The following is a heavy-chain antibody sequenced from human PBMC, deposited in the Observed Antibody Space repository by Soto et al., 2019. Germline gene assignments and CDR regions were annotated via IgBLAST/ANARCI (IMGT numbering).Heavy chain of an antibody. CDR1: GFTFSSYA. D-gene: IGHD5-12*01. V-gene: IGHV3-30-3*01. Sequence: QVQLVESGGGVVQPGRSLRLSCAASGFTFSSYAMHWVRQAPGKGLEWVAVISYDGSNKYYADSVKGRFTISRDNSKNTLYLQMNSLRAEDTAVYYCALNSGYDIGGMDVWGQVTTVTVSS. J-gene: IGHJ6*01. CDR2: ISYDGSNK. CDR3: ALNSGYDIGGMDV.